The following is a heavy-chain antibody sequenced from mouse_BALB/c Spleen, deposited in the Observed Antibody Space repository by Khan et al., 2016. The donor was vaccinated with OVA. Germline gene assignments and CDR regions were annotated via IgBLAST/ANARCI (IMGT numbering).Heavy chain of an antibody. CDR1: GFSLTTYG. Sequence: QVQLQQSGPGLVQPSQSLSITCTVSGFSLTTYGIHWVRQSPGKSLEWLGVIWSGGNTDYNAPFISRLSITKDNSKSQVFFTMNSLQADDSAIYYCARNSDRYDFTYWGQGTLVTVSA. J-gene: IGHJ3*01. V-gene: IGHV2-2*01. D-gene: IGHD2-12*01. CDR2: IWSGGNT. CDR3: ARNSDRYDFTY.